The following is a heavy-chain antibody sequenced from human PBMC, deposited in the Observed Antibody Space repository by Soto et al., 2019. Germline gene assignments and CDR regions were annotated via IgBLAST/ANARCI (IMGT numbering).Heavy chain of an antibody. Sequence: PSETLSLTCTVSGGSISSYYWSWIRQPPGKGLEWIGYIYYSGSTNYNPSLKSRVTISVDTSKNQFSLKLSSVTAADTALYYCARGGYQPLLPPRYYFDYWGQGTLVTVSS. CDR1: GGSISSYY. D-gene: IGHD2-2*01. CDR3: ARGGYQPLLPPRYYFDY. J-gene: IGHJ4*02. V-gene: IGHV4-59*01. CDR2: IYYSGST.